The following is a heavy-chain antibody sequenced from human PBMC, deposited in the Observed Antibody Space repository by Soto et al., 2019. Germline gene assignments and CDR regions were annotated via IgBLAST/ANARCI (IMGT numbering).Heavy chain of an antibody. V-gene: IGHV1-2*02. J-gene: IGHJ4*02. CDR2: INPNSGGT. Sequence: ASVTVSCEGSVYTFPVLYMHCVRPGPRQWLEWMGCINPNSGGTNYAQKFQGRVTMTRDTSTSTVYMELSSLRSEDTAVYYCARRSLSYYYDSSDSFDYWGQRTLVTGSS. D-gene: IGHD3-22*01. CDR1: VYTFPVLY. CDR3: ARRSLSYYYDSSDSFDY.